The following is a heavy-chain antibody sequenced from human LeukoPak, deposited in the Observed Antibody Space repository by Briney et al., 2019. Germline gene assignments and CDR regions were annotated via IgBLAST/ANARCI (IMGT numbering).Heavy chain of an antibody. CDR2: IKSKVDGGTP. D-gene: IGHD3-22*01. Sequence: PGGSLRLSCAASGFSFSDAWMNWVRQAPGKGLEWVGHIKSKVDGGTPDYVAPVKGRFTISRDDSRNTLYLQMSSLNTEDTAVYYCTTYYYDSSGYPRQYFQHWGQGTLVTVSS. CDR1: GFSFSDAW. V-gene: IGHV3-15*07. CDR3: TTYYYDSSGYPRQYFQH. J-gene: IGHJ1*01.